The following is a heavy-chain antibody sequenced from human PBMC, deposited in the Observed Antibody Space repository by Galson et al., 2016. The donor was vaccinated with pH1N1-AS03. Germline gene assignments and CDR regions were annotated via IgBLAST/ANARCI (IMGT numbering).Heavy chain of an antibody. V-gene: IGHV2-5*02. CDR3: AQSDYRDYVDYFDY. CDR2: IYWDDDK. D-gene: IGHD4-17*01. CDR1: GFSLSTSGVG. J-gene: IGHJ4*02. Sequence: PALVKPTQTLTLTCTFSGFSLSTSGVGVGWIRQPPGKALEWLALIYWDDDKRYSPSLKSRLTITKDTSKNQVVLTMTNMDPVDTATYYCAQSDYRDYVDYFDYWGQGTLVTVSS.